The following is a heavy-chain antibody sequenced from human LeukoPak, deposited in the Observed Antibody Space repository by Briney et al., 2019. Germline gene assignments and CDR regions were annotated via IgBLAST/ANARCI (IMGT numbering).Heavy chain of an antibody. CDR3: ARGYYYGSGRTGGFDY. CDR2: IYTSGST. Sequence: PSQTLSLTCTVSGGSISNGSYYWSWIRQPAGKGLEWIGRIYTSGSTNYNPSLKSRVTMSVDTSKNQFSLKLSSVTAADTAVYYCARGYYYGSGRTGGFDYWGQGTLVTVSS. J-gene: IGHJ4*02. D-gene: IGHD3-10*01. V-gene: IGHV4-61*02. CDR1: GGSISNGSYY.